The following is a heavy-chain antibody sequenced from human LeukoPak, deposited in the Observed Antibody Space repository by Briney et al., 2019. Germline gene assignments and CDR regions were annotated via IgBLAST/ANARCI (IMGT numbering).Heavy chain of an antibody. CDR3: AREIVSAVAGNFDY. V-gene: IGHV3-48*03. CDR2: ISSSGSTR. J-gene: IGHJ4*02. Sequence: GGSLRLSCAASGFTFSGFAMSWVRRTPGKGLEWVSYISSSGSTRTYADSVKGRFTISRDNAKNSLYLEMNSLRAEDTAVYYCAREIVSAVAGNFDYWGQGTLVTVSS. CDR1: GFTFSGFA. D-gene: IGHD6-19*01.